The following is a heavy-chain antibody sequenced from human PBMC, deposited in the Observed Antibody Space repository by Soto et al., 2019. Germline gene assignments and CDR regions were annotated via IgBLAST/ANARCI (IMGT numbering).Heavy chain of an antibody. CDR3: ARDRVSGTGYYYYYGMDV. CDR2: IYYSGST. D-gene: IGHD1-26*01. V-gene: IGHV4-59*01. CDR1: GGSISSYY. J-gene: IGHJ6*02. Sequence: SETLSLTCTVSGGSISSYYWSWIRQPPGKGLEWIGYIYYSGSTNYNPSLKSRVTISVDTSKNQFSLKLSSVTAADTAVYYCARDRVSGTGYYYYYGMDVWGQGTTVTVSS.